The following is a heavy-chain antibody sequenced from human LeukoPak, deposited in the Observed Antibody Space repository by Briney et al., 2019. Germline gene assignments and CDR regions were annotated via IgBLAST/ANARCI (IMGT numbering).Heavy chain of an antibody. CDR2: ISGSGGST. D-gene: IGHD3-3*01. V-gene: IGHV3-23*01. CDR3: ASATIFGVVNSFDY. CDR1: GFTFSSYA. Sequence: GGSLRLSXAASGFTFSSYAMSWVRQAPGKGLEWVSAISGSGGSTYYADSVKGRFTISRDNSKNTLYLQMNSLRAEDTAVYYCASATIFGVVNSFDYWGEGTLVTVSS. J-gene: IGHJ4*02.